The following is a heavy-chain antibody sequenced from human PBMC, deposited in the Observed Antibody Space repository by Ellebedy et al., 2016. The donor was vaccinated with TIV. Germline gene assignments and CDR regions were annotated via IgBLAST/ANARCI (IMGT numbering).Heavy chain of an antibody. V-gene: IGHV3-23*01. CDR3: IFKGMSARLY. Sequence: GESLKISRAASGFTFSRYAMSWVRQAPGKGLEWVSGISDDGFSTYNADSVKGRFTVSRDNSKNTLFLQVNSLRAEDTAVYYCIFKGMSARLYWGQGTLVTVSS. J-gene: IGHJ1*01. D-gene: IGHD6-6*01. CDR1: GFTFSRYA. CDR2: ISDDGFST.